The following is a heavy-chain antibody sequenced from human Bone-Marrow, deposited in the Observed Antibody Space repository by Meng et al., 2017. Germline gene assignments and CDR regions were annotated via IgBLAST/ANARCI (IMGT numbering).Heavy chain of an antibody. D-gene: IGHD3-22*01. V-gene: IGHV7-4-1*02. Sequence: ASVKVSCKASGYTFTSYAMNWVRQAPGQGLEWMGWINTNTGNPTYAQGFTGRFVFSLDTSVSTAYLQISSLKAEDTAVYYCVRDISYYYDSSGYYYVDAFDIWGQGTMVTVSS. CDR2: INTNTGNP. J-gene: IGHJ3*02. CDR3: VRDISYYYDSSGYYYVDAFDI. CDR1: GYTFTSYA.